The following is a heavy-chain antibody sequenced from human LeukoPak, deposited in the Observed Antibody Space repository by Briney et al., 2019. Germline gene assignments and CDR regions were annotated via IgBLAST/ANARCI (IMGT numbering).Heavy chain of an antibody. CDR1: GFTFSSYA. CDR3: ARGPSRPWFDP. J-gene: IGHJ5*02. Sequence: GGSLRLSCAASGFTFSSYAVSWVRQAPGKGLEWVSAISGSGGSTYYADSVKGRFTISRDNSKNTLYLQMNSLRAEDTAVYYCARGPSRPWFDPWGQGTQVTVSS. D-gene: IGHD2-2*01. CDR2: ISGSGGST. V-gene: IGHV3-23*01.